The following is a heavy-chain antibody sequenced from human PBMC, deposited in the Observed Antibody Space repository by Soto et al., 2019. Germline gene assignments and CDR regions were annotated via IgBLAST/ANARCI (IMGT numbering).Heavy chain of an antibody. V-gene: IGHV4-30-4*01. Sequence: SETLSLTCTVSGGSISSGDYYWSWIRQPPGKGLEWIGYIYYSESTYYNPSLKSRVTISVDTSKNQSSLTLTSVTAADTAMYYCARTKHCNNTSCYRGRNNWFDPWGPGTLVTVSS. CDR1: GGSISSGDYY. D-gene: IGHD2-2*02. CDR3: ARTKHCNNTSCYRGRNNWFDP. CDR2: IYYSEST. J-gene: IGHJ5*02.